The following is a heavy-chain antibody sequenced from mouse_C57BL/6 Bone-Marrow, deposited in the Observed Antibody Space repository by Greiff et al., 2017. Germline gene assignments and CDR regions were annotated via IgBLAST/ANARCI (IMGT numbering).Heavy chain of an antibody. CDR2: IYPRSGNT. CDR1: GYTFTSYG. Sequence: VQLQQSGAELARPGASVKLSCKASGYTFTSYGISWVKQRTGQGLEWIGEIYPRSGNTYYNEKFKGKATLTADQSSSPAYVELRSLTSEYSAVXFCARWVGPGTVAYWGQGTLVTVSA. D-gene: IGHD1-1*01. J-gene: IGHJ3*01. V-gene: IGHV1-81*01. CDR3: ARWVGPGTVAY.